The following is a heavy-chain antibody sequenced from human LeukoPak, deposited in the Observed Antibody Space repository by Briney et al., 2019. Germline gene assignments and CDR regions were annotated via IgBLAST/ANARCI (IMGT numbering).Heavy chain of an antibody. J-gene: IGHJ3*02. V-gene: IGHV4-59*01. CDR1: GGSISTYY. D-gene: IGHD6-19*01. CDR3: ATSLAVEGAFDI. CDR2: ISYSGST. Sequence: PSETLSLTCTVSGGSISTYYWSWIRQPPGKGLEWIAYISYSGSTNSHPSLKSRVTISLDTSKNQFSLKLNSVTAADTAVYYCATSLAVEGAFDIWGQGTMVTVSS.